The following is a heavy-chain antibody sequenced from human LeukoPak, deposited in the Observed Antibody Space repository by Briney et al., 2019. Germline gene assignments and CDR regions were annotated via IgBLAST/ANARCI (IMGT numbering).Heavy chain of an antibody. J-gene: IGHJ6*04. CDR3: AKATLDTAYCGGDCYPDV. CDR1: RVTFSTYG. Sequence: GGSLRLSCAASRVTFSTYGMHWVRQAPGKGLEWWPFIRYDGSKKYHVDSVKGRFTISRDNSKNTLYLQMNSLRPEDTAVYYCAKATLDTAYCGGDCYPDVWGRGTTVTVSS. D-gene: IGHD2-21*02. V-gene: IGHV3-30*02. CDR2: IRYDGSKK.